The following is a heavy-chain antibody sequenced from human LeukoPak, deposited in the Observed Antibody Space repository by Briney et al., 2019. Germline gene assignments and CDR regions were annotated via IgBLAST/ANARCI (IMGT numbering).Heavy chain of an antibody. CDR1: GGSISSYY. CDR2: IYYSGST. CDR3: ARHDPPQIDAFDI. Sequence: SETLSLTCTDSGGSISSYYWSWIRQPPGKGLEWIGYIYYSGSTNYNPSLKSRVTISVDTSKNQFSLKLSSVTAADTAVYYCARHDPPQIDAFDIWGQGTMVTVSS. V-gene: IGHV4-59*08. J-gene: IGHJ3*02.